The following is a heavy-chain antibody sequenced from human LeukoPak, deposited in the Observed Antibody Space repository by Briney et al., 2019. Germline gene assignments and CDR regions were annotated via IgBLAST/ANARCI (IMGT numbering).Heavy chain of an antibody. V-gene: IGHV4-61*02. CDR1: GGSLSSGSYY. CDR3: ARDITMVRGVILDWFDP. D-gene: IGHD3-10*01. J-gene: IGHJ5*02. Sequence: SETLSLTCTVSGGSLSSGSYYWSWIRQPAGTGREWIGRIYTSGSTNYNPSLTSRVTISVDTSKNRFSLKLSSVTAADTAVYYCARDITMVRGVILDWFDPWGQGTLVTVSS. CDR2: IYTSGST.